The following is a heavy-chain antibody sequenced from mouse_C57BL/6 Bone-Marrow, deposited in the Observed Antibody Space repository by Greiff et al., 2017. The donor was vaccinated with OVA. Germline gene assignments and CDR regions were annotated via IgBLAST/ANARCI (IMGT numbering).Heavy chain of an antibody. CDR3: ARGPYYYGSSPFDY. CDR2: INPGSGGT. CDR1: GYAFTNYL. D-gene: IGHD1-1*01. Sequence: QVQLKESGAELVRPGTSVKVSCKASGYAFTNYLIEWVKQRPGQGLEWIGVINPGSGGTNYNEKFKGKATLTADKSSSTAYVQLSSLTSEDSAVYFCARGPYYYGSSPFDYWGQGTTLTVSS. V-gene: IGHV1-54*01. J-gene: IGHJ2*01.